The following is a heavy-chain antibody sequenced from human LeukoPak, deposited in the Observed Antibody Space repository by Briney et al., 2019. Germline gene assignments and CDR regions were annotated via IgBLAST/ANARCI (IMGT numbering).Heavy chain of an antibody. CDR3: ARDSTSNWDDEVYFDY. Sequence: GGSLRLSCAASGFTFSDYYMSWIRQAPGKGLEWVSYISSSGSTIYYADSVKGRFTISRDNAKNSLYLQMNSLRAEDTAVYYCARDSTSNWDDEVYFDYWGQGTLVTVSS. V-gene: IGHV3-11*04. CDR2: ISSSGSTI. CDR1: GFTFSDYY. J-gene: IGHJ4*02. D-gene: IGHD1-1*01.